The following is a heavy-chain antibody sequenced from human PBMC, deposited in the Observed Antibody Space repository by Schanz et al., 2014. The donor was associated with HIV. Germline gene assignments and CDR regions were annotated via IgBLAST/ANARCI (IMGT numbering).Heavy chain of an antibody. D-gene: IGHD6-19*01. CDR2: INPNRGGT. CDR3: ARAPPREQWLIGYYGMDV. V-gene: IGHV1-2*06. J-gene: IGHJ6*02. Sequence: QVQLVQSGVEVKKPGASVKVSCKASGYSFTGFFLHWVRQAPGQGLEWMGRINPNRGGTNYAQKYLGRVTMTRDTSISTAYIELSSLTSDDTAVYYCARAPPREQWLIGYYGMDVWGQGTTVTVSS. CDR1: GYSFTGFF.